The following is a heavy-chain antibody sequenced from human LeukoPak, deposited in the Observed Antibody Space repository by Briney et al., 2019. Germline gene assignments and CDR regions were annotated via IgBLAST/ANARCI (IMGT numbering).Heavy chain of an antibody. J-gene: IGHJ3*02. CDR1: GGSISSYY. CDR3: ARAPYCGGDCFALEDAFDI. D-gene: IGHD2-21*02. CDR2: IYYSGST. Sequence: SETLSLTCTVSGGSISSYYWSWIRQPPGKGLEWIGYIYYSGSTNYNPSLKSRVTISVDTSKNQFSLKLSSVTAADTAVYYCARAPYCGGDCFALEDAFDIWGQGTMVTVSS. V-gene: IGHV4-59*01.